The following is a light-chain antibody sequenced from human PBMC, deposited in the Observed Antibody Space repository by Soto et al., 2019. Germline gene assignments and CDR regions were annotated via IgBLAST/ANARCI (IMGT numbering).Light chain of an antibody. CDR1: QSVSGN. J-gene: IGKJ5*01. CDR3: QQYNNWPLT. V-gene: IGKV3-15*01. CDR2: GAS. Sequence: EIVVTQSRATRSVSPGERATLSCRASQSVSGNLAWYQQKPGQAPRLLIYGASTRATGIPARFSGSGSGTEFTLTISSLQSEDFAIYYCQQYNNWPLTFGQGTRLEIE.